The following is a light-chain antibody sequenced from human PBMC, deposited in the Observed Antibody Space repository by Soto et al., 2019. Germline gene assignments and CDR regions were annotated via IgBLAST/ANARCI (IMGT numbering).Light chain of an antibody. Sequence: EVVLTQSPATLSLSPGERATLSCTASQSVTTYLAWYQQKPGQAPRLLIYDASTRATGIPARFSGSGSGTDFPLTISCLQSEDFATYFCQQYYTYPQTFGQGTKLEIK. CDR2: DAS. CDR3: QQYYTYPQT. J-gene: IGKJ2*01. CDR1: QSVTTY. V-gene: IGKV3-11*01.